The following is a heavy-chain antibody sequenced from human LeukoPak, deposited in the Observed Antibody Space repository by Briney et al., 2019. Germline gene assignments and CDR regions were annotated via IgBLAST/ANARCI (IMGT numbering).Heavy chain of an antibody. D-gene: IGHD3-10*01. CDR3: ARVILTDGSMVRGVIVSDWFDP. CDR1: GGTFSSYA. Sequence: GASVKVSCKASGGTFSSYAISWVRQAPGQGLEWMGGIIPIFGTANYAQKFQGRVTITADESTSTAYMELSSLRSEDTAVYYCARVILTDGSMVRGVIVSDWFDPWGQGTLVTVSS. V-gene: IGHV1-69*13. J-gene: IGHJ5*02. CDR2: IIPIFGTA.